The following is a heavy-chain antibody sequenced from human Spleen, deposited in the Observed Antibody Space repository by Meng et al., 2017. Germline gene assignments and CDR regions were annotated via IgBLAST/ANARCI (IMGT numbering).Heavy chain of an antibody. J-gene: IGHJ4*02. D-gene: IGHD3-9*01. CDR3: ARSLLTGPS. V-gene: IGHV4-34*01. CDR1: GFTFSDYY. Sequence: GSLRLSCAASGFTFSDYYWSWIRQPPGKGLEWIGEVSHTGNTNYNPSLKSRVTISVDTSKNHFSLKVTSVTAADTAVYYCARSLLTGPSWGQGTLVTVSS. CDR2: VSHTGNT.